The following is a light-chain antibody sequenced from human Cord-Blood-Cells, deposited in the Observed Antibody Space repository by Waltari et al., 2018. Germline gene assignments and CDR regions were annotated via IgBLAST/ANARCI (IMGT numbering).Light chain of an antibody. CDR2: DAS. CDR1: QDISNY. J-gene: IGKJ4*01. Sequence: DIQMTPYPSSLSASVGDRVPLTCQASQDISNYLNWYQQKPGKAPKLLIYDASNFETGVPSRFSGGGSGTDFTFTISSLQPEDIATYYCQQYDNLPLTFGGGTKVEIK. CDR3: QQYDNLPLT. V-gene: IGKV1-33*01.